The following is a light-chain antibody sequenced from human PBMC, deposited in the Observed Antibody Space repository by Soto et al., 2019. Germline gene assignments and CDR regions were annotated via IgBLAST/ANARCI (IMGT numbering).Light chain of an antibody. V-gene: IGKV3-20*01. CDR1: LSVSNNY. CDR3: QQYGVSPLMFT. CDR2: GAS. J-gene: IGKJ2*01. Sequence: EIVLVQSPGTLSLSPGERATLSCRASLSVSNNYLAWYQQKPGQAPRLLIYGASSRATGVPDRFSGSGTGTDFSLTITRLEPEDFAVYYCQQYGVSPLMFTFGQGTKVGVK.